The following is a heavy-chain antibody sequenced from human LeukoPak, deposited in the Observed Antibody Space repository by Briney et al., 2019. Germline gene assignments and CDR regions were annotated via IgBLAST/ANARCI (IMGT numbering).Heavy chain of an antibody. CDR1: GFTFSDYY. J-gene: IGHJ4*02. D-gene: IGHD6-13*01. CDR2: ISRNSYT. CDR3: ARMGIAAVGAYYFDY. V-gene: IGHV3-11*06. Sequence: PGGSLRLSCAASGFTFSDYYMSCIRQAPGKGGEWVSYISRNSYTNYTEYVKGGFTISRDSTKNSLYLQMASLRAEDTSVYYCARMGIAAVGAYYFDYWGQGPLVAVSS.